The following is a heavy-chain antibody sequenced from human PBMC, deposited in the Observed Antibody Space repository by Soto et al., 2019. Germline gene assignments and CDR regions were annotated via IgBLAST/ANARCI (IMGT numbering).Heavy chain of an antibody. CDR2: IYYRGST. CDR1: GGSISSSSYY. Sequence: SETLSLTCTVSGGSISSSSYYWGWIRPPPGTGLEWIGSIYYRGSTYYNPSLKSRVTISVDTSKNQFSLKLSSVTAADTVVYYCGSGLRITEPNYGMEVWGPETTVAVSS. V-gene: IGHV4-39*01. D-gene: IGHD1-20*01. CDR3: GSGLRITEPNYGMEV. J-gene: IGHJ6*02.